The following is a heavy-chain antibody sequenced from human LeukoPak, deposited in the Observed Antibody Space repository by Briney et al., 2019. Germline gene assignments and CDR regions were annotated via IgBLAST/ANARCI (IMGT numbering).Heavy chain of an antibody. D-gene: IGHD3-22*01. J-gene: IGHJ4*02. CDR2: ISSTSATM. CDR3: AKAADDSSGYYEIYFDY. V-gene: IGHV3-48*03. Sequence: GGSLRLSCAASGFTFSSYEMNWVRQAPGKGLEWVSYISSTSATMYHADSVKGRFTISRDNAKNSLYLQMNSLRAEDTAVYYCAKAADDSSGYYEIYFDYWGQGTLVTVSS. CDR1: GFTFSSYE.